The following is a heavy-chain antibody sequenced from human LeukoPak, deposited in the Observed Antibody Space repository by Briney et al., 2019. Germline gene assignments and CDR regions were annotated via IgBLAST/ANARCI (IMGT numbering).Heavy chain of an antibody. V-gene: IGHV3-74*01. D-gene: IGHD3-22*01. CDR1: GFTFSSYW. Sequence: GRSLSLSCAASGFTFSSYWMHWVRQAPGKGLVWVSRINTDGSSTSYADSVKGRFTISRDNAKNTLYLQMNSLRAEDTAVYYCARDSYYYDSSGYYGYWGQGTLVTVSS. J-gene: IGHJ4*02. CDR2: INTDGSST. CDR3: ARDSYYYDSSGYYGY.